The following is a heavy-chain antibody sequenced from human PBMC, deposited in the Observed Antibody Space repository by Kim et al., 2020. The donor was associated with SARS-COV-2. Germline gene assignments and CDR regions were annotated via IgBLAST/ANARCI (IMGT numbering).Heavy chain of an antibody. Sequence: SETLSLTCAVYGGSFSGYYWSWIRQPPGKGLEWIGEINHSGSTNYNPSLKSRVTISVDTSKNQFSLKLSSVTAADTAVYYCASWALSITAFDIWGQGTMVTVSS. V-gene: IGHV4-34*01. CDR3: ASWALSITAFDI. CDR1: GGSFSGYY. J-gene: IGHJ3*02. CDR2: INHSGST. D-gene: IGHD1-20*01.